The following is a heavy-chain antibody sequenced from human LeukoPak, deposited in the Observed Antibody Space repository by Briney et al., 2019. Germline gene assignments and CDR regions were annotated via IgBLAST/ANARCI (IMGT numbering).Heavy chain of an antibody. CDR2: IYHSGST. J-gene: IGHJ6*03. V-gene: IGHV4-30-2*05. D-gene: IGHD6-13*01. Sequence: SETLSLTCTVSGGSISSGGYYWSWIRQPPGKGLEWIGYIYHSGSTYYNPSLKSRVTISVGTSKNQFSLKLSSVTAADTAVYYCARGGGSSPPMDVWGKGTTVTVSS. CDR3: ARGGGSSPPMDV. CDR1: GGSISSGGYY.